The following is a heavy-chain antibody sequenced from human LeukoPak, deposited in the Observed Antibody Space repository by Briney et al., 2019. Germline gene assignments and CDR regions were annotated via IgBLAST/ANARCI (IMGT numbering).Heavy chain of an antibody. D-gene: IGHD5-12*01. J-gene: IGHJ6*02. CDR1: GFTFSSYG. CDR3: TKGEMRLRINYYYYGMDV. V-gene: IGHV3-30*18. Sequence: PGGSLRLSCAASGFTFSSYGMHWVRQAPGKGLEWEAVISYDGSNEYYADSVKGRFTISRDNSKNTLYLQMNSLRAEDAAVYYCTKGEMRLRINYYYYGMDVWGQGTTVTVSS. CDR2: ISYDGSNE.